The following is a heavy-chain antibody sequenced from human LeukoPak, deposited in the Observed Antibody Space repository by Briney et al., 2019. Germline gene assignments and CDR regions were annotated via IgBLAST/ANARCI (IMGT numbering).Heavy chain of an antibody. Sequence: GASVKVSCKASGYTFTSYGISWVRQAPGQGLEWMGWISAYNGNTNYAQKPQGRVTMTTDTSTSTAYMELRSLRSDDTAVYYCARTPPDLPGTEFDPWGQGTLVTVSS. V-gene: IGHV1-18*01. CDR3: ARTPPDLPGTEFDP. CDR1: GYTFTSYG. J-gene: IGHJ5*02. D-gene: IGHD1-1*01. CDR2: ISAYNGNT.